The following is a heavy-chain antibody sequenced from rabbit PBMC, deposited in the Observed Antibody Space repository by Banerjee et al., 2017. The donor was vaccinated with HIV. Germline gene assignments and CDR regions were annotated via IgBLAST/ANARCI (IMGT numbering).Heavy chain of an antibody. J-gene: IGHJ4*01. CDR3: GKTWNL. Sequence: QEQLVESGGGLVQPEGSLTLTCKASGLDFSSNAMCWVRQAPGKGLEWIACMDPGSRSTTFYASWAKGRFTISKTSSTTVTLQMTSLTAADTATYFCGKTWNLWGPGTLVTVS. V-gene: IGHV1S45*01. CDR1: GLDFSSNA. CDR2: MDPGSRSTT.